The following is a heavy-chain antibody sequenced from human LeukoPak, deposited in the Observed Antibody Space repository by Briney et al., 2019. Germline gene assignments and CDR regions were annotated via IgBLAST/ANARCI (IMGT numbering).Heavy chain of an antibody. CDR2: IYYSGST. D-gene: IGHD3-3*01. CDR1: GGSISSYY. CDR3: ARGGPYYDDENNCYYYGMDV. Sequence: SETLSLTCTVSGGSISSYYWSWIRQPPGKGLEWIGYIYYSGSTNYNPSLKSRVTISVDTSKNQFSLKLSSVTAADTAVYYCARGGPYYDDENNCYYYGMDVWGQGTTVTVSS. J-gene: IGHJ6*02. V-gene: IGHV4-59*01.